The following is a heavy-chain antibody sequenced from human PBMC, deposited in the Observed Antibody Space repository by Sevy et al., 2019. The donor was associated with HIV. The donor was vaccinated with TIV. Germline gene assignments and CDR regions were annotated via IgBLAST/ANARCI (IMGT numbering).Heavy chain of an antibody. J-gene: IGHJ4*02. CDR1: GFTFSEYA. CDR2: IRSKPYGGTA. D-gene: IGHD3-3*01. CDR3: TSDFWSGYSVLPYY. V-gene: IGHV3-49*04. Sequence: GGSLRLSCSASGFTFSEYAMSWVRQAPGKGLEWVGSIRSKPYGGTAEYAASVKGRFIISTDDSKTIAYLQMNSLQTEDTAVYYCTSDFWSGYSVLPYYWGQGTLVTVSS.